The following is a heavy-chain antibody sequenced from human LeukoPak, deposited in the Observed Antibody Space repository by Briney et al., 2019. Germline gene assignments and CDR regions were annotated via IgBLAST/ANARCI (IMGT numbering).Heavy chain of an antibody. D-gene: IGHD3-10*01. V-gene: IGHV3-21*01. Sequence: PGGSLRLSCAASGFTFSSYSMNLVRQAPRKGLEWVSSISSSSSYIYYADSVKGRFTISRDNAKNSLYLQMNSLRAEDTAVYYCARDRGAVPDYWGQGTLVTVSS. CDR1: GFTFSSYS. J-gene: IGHJ4*02. CDR2: ISSSSSYI. CDR3: ARDRGAVPDY.